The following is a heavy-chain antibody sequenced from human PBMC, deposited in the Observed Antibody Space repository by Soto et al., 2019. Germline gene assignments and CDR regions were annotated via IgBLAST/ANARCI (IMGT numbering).Heavy chain of an antibody. CDR2: IIPIFGAT. J-gene: IGHJ6*02. Sequence: QVQLVQSGAEVKKPGSSVKVSCKASGGTFSSFAISWVRQAPGRGLEWMGGIIPIFGATNYAQKFQGRLTIAADDSTGTAFMELSSLRSEDTAVYYCVRAGAVTAVYVMDVWGQGTTVTVSS. D-gene: IGHD5-18*01. CDR1: GGTFSSFA. CDR3: VRAGAVTAVYVMDV. V-gene: IGHV1-69*01.